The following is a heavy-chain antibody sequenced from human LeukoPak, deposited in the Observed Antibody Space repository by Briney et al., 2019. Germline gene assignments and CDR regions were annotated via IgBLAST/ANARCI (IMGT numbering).Heavy chain of an antibody. Sequence: PSETLSLTCTVSGGSISSSSYYWGWIRQPPGKGLEWIGSIYYSGSTYYNPSLKSRVTISVDTSKNQFSLKLSSVTAADTAVYYCARGYRYNWNDEGNAFDIWGQGTMVTVSS. CDR1: GGSISSSSYY. J-gene: IGHJ3*02. CDR3: ARGYRYNWNDEGNAFDI. V-gene: IGHV4-39*07. CDR2: IYYSGST. D-gene: IGHD1-1*01.